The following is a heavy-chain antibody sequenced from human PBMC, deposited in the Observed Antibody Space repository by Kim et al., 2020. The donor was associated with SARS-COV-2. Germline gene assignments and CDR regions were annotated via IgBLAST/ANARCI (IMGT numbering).Heavy chain of an antibody. CDR1: GGSFTNYY. D-gene: IGHD3-10*02. CDR2: INHSGTT. V-gene: IGHV4-34*01. Sequence: SETQSLTCAAFGGSFTNYYWSWIRQPPGKGLEWIGEINHSGTTKYNQSLKSRVSISVDTSKNHVSLRLTSVTAADTALYYCARGDNYVGLWDGRNCCFD. CDR3: ARGDNYVGLWDGRNCCFD. J-gene: IGHJ4*03.